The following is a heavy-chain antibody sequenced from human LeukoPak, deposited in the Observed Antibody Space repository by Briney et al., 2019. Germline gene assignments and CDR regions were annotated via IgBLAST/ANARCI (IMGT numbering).Heavy chain of an antibody. Sequence: SETLSLTCTVSGGSISSYYWSWIRQPAGKGLEWIGRIYTSGSTNYNPSLKSRVTMSVDTSKNQFSLKLSSVTAADTAVYYCARVSFGRYCSGGSCAGHYYYYMDVWGKGTTVTVSS. V-gene: IGHV4-4*07. CDR2: IYTSGST. CDR1: GGSISSYY. D-gene: IGHD2-15*01. J-gene: IGHJ6*03. CDR3: ARVSFGRYCSGGSCAGHYYYYMDV.